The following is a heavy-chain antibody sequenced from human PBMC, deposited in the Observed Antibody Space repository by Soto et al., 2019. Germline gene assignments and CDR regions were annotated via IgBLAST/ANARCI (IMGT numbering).Heavy chain of an antibody. V-gene: IGHV3-21*04. J-gene: IGHJ4*02. CDR3: ARARFGELLLFDY. Sequence: PGGSLRLSCAASGFTFITYTMNWVLQAPGKGLEWVSAISSSGTYIYYADSVKGRFTISRDNAQNSLYLQMNSLRAEDTAVYFCARARFGELLLFDYWGQGTLVTVSS. CDR1: GFTFITYT. D-gene: IGHD3-10*01. CDR2: ISSSGTYI.